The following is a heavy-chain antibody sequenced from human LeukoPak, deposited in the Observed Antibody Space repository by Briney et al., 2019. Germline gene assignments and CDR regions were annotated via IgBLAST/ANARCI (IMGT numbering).Heavy chain of an antibody. J-gene: IGHJ4*02. D-gene: IGHD3-22*01. CDR2: IKQDGSEK. V-gene: IGHV3-7*03. CDR3: AKDRHSYESSGFDY. CDR1: GFTFSSYW. Sequence: PGGSLRLSCAASGFTFSSYWMSWVRQAPGKGLEWVANIKQDGSEKYYVDSVKGRVTISRDNSKNTLYLQMNSLRADDTAVYYCAKDRHSYESSGFDYWGQGTLVTVSS.